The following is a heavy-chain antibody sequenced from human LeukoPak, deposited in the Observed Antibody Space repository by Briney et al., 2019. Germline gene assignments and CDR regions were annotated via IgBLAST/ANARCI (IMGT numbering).Heavy chain of an antibody. J-gene: IGHJ4*02. Sequence: ASVKVSCKASGYTFTSYYMHWVRQAPGQGLEWMGWINTNTGNPTYAQGFTGRFVFSLDTSVSTAYLQISSLKAEDTAVYYCGLGLTGLDYWGQGTLVTVSS. CDR2: INTNTGNP. CDR1: GYTFTSYY. D-gene: IGHD3-9*01. CDR3: GLGLTGLDY. V-gene: IGHV7-4-1*02.